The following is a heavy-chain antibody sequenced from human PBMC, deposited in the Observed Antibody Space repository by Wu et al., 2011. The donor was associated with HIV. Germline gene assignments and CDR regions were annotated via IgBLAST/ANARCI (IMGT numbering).Heavy chain of an antibody. J-gene: IGHJ4*02. D-gene: IGHD5-12*01. CDR2: ISTYNGNT. CDR1: GYTFTGYY. V-gene: IGHV1-18*04. Sequence: QVQLVQSGAEVKKPGASVKVSCKASGYTFTGYYMHWVRQAPGQGLEWMAWISTYNGNTNYAQNFQGRVTMTTDTSTSTAYMELRSLRSDDTAVYFCARDPPGYPYFFDYWGQGTLVTVSS. CDR3: ARDPPGYPYFFDY.